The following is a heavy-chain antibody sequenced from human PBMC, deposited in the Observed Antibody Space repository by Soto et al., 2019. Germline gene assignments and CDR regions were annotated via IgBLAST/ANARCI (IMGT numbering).Heavy chain of an antibody. CDR1: GGSISSYY. CDR3: ARLSRYSGYDFPRYPSYGTDV. V-gene: IGHV4-59*08. CDR2: IYYSGST. J-gene: IGHJ6*02. Sequence: PSETLSLTCTVSGGSISSYYWSWIRQPPGKGLEWIGYIYYSGSTNYNPSLKSRVTISVDTSKNQFSLKLSSVTAADTAVYYCARLSRYSGYDFPRYPSYGTDVWDPTLTVT. D-gene: IGHD5-12*01.